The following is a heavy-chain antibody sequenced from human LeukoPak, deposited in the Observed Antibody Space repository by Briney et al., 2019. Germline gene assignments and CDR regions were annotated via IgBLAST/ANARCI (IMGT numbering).Heavy chain of an antibody. Sequence: SQTLSLTCTVSGGSISSSSYYWRWIRQPPGKGLEWIGSIYYSGSTYYNPSIKSRVTISVDTSKNQFSLKLSSVTAADTAVYYCARASPHYYDSSGYHNWFDPWGQGTLVTVSS. CDR3: ARASPHYYDSSGYHNWFDP. CDR1: GGSISSSSYY. V-gene: IGHV4-39*07. J-gene: IGHJ5*02. CDR2: IYYSGST. D-gene: IGHD3-22*01.